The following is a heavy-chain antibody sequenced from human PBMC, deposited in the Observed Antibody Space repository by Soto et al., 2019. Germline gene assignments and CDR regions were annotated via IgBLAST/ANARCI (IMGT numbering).Heavy chain of an antibody. CDR2: IRPIYSTRNYA. Sequence: QVQLVQSGAEVRKPGSSVKVSCKASGGTFNKYAISWVRQAPGQGPEWMGGIRPIYSTRNYANYAHKFQGRVTITVDTSTITAYMELSGLKSDDTAIYYCARGVVVVTNYYFDQWGQGTLVTVSS. J-gene: IGHJ4*02. CDR1: GGTFNKYA. D-gene: IGHD2-2*01. CDR3: ARGVVVVTNYYFDQ. V-gene: IGHV1-69*06.